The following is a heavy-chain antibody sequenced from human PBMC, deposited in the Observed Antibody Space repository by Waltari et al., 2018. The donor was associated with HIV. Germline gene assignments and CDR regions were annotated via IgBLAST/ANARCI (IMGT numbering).Heavy chain of an antibody. CDR1: GFTFSSND. CDR3: ARDLISGIMPRSYYYGLDV. J-gene: IGHJ6*02. V-gene: IGHV3-30*09. D-gene: IGHD2-2*01. CDR2: ISHDGSNT. Sequence: QGQMVESGGGVVQPGRSLRLSCAAYGFTFSSNDVHWVRQAPGKGLEWVALISHDGSNTYYADSVKGRFVISRDNSKNTLDLQMNSLTIEDTAVYYCARDLISGIMPRSYYYGLDVWGQGTTVTVSS.